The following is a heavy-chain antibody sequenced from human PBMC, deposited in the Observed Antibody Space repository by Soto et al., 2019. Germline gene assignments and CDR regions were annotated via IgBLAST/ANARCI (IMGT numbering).Heavy chain of an antibody. CDR3: VVHFNARDGGNFPQ. J-gene: IGHJ1*01. CDR1: GGSISRGDYY. CDR2: MSRSGST. Sequence: PDTLCLTFTVSGGSISRGDYYWSWIRQPPGKGLECIGSMSRSGSTHYNPSLKSRLTISLDMSKNHFSLDLRSVTAADTAVYYCVVHFNARDGGNFPQRGKGSPVIVS. V-gene: IGHV4-39*02. D-gene: IGHD3-10*01.